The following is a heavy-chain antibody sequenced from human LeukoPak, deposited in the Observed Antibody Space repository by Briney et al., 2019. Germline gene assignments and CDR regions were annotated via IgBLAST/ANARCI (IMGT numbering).Heavy chain of an antibody. CDR1: GGSISSYY. CDR2: IYTSGST. Sequence: SETLSLTCTVSGGSISSYYWSWIRQPPGKGLEWIGYIYTSGSTNYNPSLKSRVTISVDTSKNQFSLKLSSVTAADTAVYYCAREASYDFWSGYYNGNWFDPWGQGTLVTVSS. V-gene: IGHV4-4*09. CDR3: AREASYDFWSGYYNGNWFDP. D-gene: IGHD3-3*01. J-gene: IGHJ5*02.